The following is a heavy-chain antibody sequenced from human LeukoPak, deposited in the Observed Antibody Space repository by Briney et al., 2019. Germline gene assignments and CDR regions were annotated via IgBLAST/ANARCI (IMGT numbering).Heavy chain of an antibody. V-gene: IGHV3-72*01. CDR1: GFTFSDHY. J-gene: IGHJ4*02. D-gene: IGHD1-26*01. Sequence: TGGSLRLSCAASGFTFSDHYMDWVRQAPGKGLEWVGRTRNKANSYTTEYAASVKGRFTISRDDSKNSLYLQMNSLKTEDTAVYYCAREGLVGAIYYFDYWGQGTLVTVSS. CDR2: TRNKANSYTT. CDR3: AREGLVGAIYYFDY.